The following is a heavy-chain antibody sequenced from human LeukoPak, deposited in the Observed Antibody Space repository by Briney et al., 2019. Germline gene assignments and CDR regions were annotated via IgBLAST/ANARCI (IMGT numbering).Heavy chain of an antibody. D-gene: IGHD2-2*01. CDR3: ARVHEKLYCSSTSCYALRKHNYYYYGMDV. J-gene: IGHJ6*04. CDR2: INHSGST. V-gene: IGHV4-34*01. CDR1: GGSFSGYY. Sequence: PSETLSPTCAVYGGSFSGYYWSWIRQPPGKGLEWIGEINHSGSTNYNPSLKSRVTISADTSKNQFSLKLSSVTAADTAVYYCARVHEKLYCSSTSCYALRKHNYYYYGMDVWGKGTTVTVSS.